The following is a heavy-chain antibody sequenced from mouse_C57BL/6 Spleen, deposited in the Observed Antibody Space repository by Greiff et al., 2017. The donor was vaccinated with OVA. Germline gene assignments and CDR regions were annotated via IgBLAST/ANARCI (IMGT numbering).Heavy chain of an antibody. CDR2: IYPGDGDT. CDR3: ARSGDYDNYYAMDY. J-gene: IGHJ4*01. D-gene: IGHD2-4*01. CDR1: GYAFSSYW. V-gene: IGHV1-80*01. Sequence: VQLQQSGAELVKPGASVTLSCKASGYAFSSYWMNWVKQRPGKGLEWIGQIYPGDGDTTYNGKFKGKATLTAAKSSSTAYMQLSSLTSEDSAVYFCARSGDYDNYYAMDYWGQGTSVTVSS.